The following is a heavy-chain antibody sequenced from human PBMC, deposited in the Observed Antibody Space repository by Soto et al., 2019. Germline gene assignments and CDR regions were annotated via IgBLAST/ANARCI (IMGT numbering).Heavy chain of an antibody. V-gene: IGHV4-4*02. CDR3: AREPATAKPEGVDF. CDR1: GGSISSSNW. D-gene: IGHD1-1*01. CDR2: IYHSGST. J-gene: IGHJ4*02. Sequence: SETLSLTCAVSGGSISSSNWWSWVRQPPGKGLEWIGEIYHSGSTNYNPSLKSRVTISVDKSKNQFSLKLSSVTAADTGVYYCAREPATAKPEGVDFWGQGTLVTVSS.